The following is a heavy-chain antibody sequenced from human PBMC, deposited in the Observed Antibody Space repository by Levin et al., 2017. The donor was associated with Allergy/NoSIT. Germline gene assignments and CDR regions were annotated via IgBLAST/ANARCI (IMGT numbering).Heavy chain of an antibody. D-gene: IGHD1-26*01. CDR1: GGAIRAFY. V-gene: IGHV4-59*08. CDR2: IYHSGSS. CDR3: ARSREGWAFRSMDV. J-gene: IGHJ6*02. Sequence: SQILSLTCTVSGGAIRAFYWSWIRQPPGKRLEWIGYIYHSGSSDYSPSLKGRVTISMDKSKNQFSLKLNTVTAADTAVYYCARSREGWAFRSMDVWSQGTTVNVTS.